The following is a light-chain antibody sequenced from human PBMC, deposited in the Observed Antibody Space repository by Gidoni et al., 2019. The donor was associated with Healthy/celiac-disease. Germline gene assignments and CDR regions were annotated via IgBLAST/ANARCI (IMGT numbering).Light chain of an antibody. J-gene: IGLJ2*01. V-gene: IGLV2-14*01. Sequence: QSALTQPASVSGSPGQSITISCTGTSSDVGGYNYVSWYQQHPGKAPKLMIYEVSNRPSGGSNRFSGSKSGNTASLTISGLQAEDEADYYCSSYTSSSTPGVVFGGGTKLTVL. CDR3: SSYTSSSTPGVV. CDR1: SSDVGGYNY. CDR2: EVS.